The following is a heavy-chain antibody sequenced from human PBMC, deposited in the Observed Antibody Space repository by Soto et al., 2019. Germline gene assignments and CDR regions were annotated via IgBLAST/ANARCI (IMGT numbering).Heavy chain of an antibody. CDR2: LNAGNGNT. Sequence: ASVKVSSKASGYTFTSYAIHSLRQSPGQRLEWMGWLNAGNGNTRYSEKFQGRVTITRDTSANTAYMELSSLRSEDTAVYFCARDFLSNARPSKPPKAHCIATWGQGTLVTV. J-gene: IGHJ5*02. D-gene: IGHD3-3*02. V-gene: IGHV1-3*01. CDR3: ARDFLSNARPSKPPKAHCIAT. CDR1: GYTFTSYA.